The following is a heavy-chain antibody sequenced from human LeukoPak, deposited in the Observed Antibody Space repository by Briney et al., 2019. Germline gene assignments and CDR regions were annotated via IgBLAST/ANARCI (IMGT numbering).Heavy chain of an antibody. V-gene: IGHV4-61*02. CDR2: IYTSGST. J-gene: IGHJ4*02. CDR3: ARVARYYYDSSGCFDY. CDR1: GGSISSGSYY. D-gene: IGHD3-22*01. Sequence: SETLSLTCTVSGGSISSGSYYWSWIRQPAGKGLEWIGRIYTSGSTNYNPSLKSRVTISVDTSKNQFSLKLSSVTAADTAVYYCARVARYYYDSSGCFDYWGQGTLVTVSS.